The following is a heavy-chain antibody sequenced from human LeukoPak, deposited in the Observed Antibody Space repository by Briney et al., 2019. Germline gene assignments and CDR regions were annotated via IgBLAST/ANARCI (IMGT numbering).Heavy chain of an antibody. CDR2: IIPILGIT. J-gene: IGHJ4*02. CDR1: GGTFSSYA. CDR3: ALRLYDSSGYYSLWFDY. V-gene: IGHV1-69*04. D-gene: IGHD3-22*01. Sequence: SVKVSCKASGGTFSSYAISWVRQAPGQGLEWMGRIIPILGITNYAQKFQGRVMITADKSTSTAYMELSSLRSEDTAVYYCALRLYDSSGYYSLWFDYWGQGTLVTVSS.